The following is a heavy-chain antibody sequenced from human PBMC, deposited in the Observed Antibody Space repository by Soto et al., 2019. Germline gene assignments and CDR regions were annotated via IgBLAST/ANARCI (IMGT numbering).Heavy chain of an antibody. CDR1: GGTFSSYT. J-gene: IGHJ3*02. Sequence: QVQLVQSGAEVKKPGSSVKVSCKASGGTFSSYTISWVRQAPGQGLEWMGRIIPIRGIANYAQNFQGRVAITADKSTSTAYMGLSSLRSEDTAVYFCAAGGHGAFDIWGQGTIVTVSS. CDR3: AAGGHGAFDI. V-gene: IGHV1-69*02. CDR2: IIPIRGIA. D-gene: IGHD1-26*01.